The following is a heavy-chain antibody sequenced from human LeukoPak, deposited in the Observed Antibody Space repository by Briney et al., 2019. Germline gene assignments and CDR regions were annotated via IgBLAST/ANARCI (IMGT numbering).Heavy chain of an antibody. CDR2: INPNSGGT. Sequence: ASVKVSCKASGYTFTSYDINWVRQATGQGLEWMGWINPNSGGTNYAQKFQGRVTMTRDTSISTAYMELSRLRSDDTAVYYCARGTRPAAILNFDYWGQGTLVTVSS. CDR1: GYTFTSYD. J-gene: IGHJ4*02. V-gene: IGHV1-2*02. CDR3: ARGTRPAAILNFDY. D-gene: IGHD2-2*02.